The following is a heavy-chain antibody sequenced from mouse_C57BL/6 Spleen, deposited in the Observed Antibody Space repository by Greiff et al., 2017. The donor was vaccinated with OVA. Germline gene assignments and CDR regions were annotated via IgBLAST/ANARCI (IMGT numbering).Heavy chain of an antibody. D-gene: IGHD2-4*01. CDR2: ISDGGSYT. V-gene: IGHV5-4*01. J-gene: IGHJ3*01. Sequence: DVMLVESGGGLVKPGGSLKLSCAASGFTFSSYAMSWVRQTPEKRLEWVATISDGGSYTYYPDNVKGRFTISRDNAKNNLYLQMSHLKSEDTAMYYCAREGGLRDPFAYWGQGTLVTVSA. CDR3: AREGGLRDPFAY. CDR1: GFTFSSYA.